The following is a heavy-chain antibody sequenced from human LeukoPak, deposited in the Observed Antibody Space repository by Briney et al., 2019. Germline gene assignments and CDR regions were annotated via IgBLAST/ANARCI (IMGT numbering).Heavy chain of an antibody. V-gene: IGHV1-2*02. CDR2: INPNSGGT. CDR1: GYTFTGYY. CDR3: ARALWGRAFDI. Sequence: ASVKVSCKASGYTFTGYYMHWVRQAPGQGLEWMGWINPNSGGTNYAQKFQGRVTMTRETSISTAYMELRSLRSDDTAVYYCARALWGRAFDIWGQGTMVTASS. D-gene: IGHD3-16*01. J-gene: IGHJ3*02.